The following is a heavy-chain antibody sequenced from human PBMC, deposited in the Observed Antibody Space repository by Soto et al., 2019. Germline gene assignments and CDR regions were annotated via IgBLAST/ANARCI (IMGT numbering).Heavy chain of an antibody. D-gene: IGHD2-15*01. CDR3: AKLVIGYCSGNTCDDY. J-gene: IGHJ4*02. Sequence: VQLLESGGGLIQPGGSLRLSCAASGFTFSYGIHWLRQAPGKGLEWVAYISYDSSNKFYGDSVKGRFIISRDNSKSTQFLQMNSLRAEDTAVYYCAKLVIGYCSGNTCDDYWGQGTLVAVSS. V-gene: IGHV3-30*18. CDR1: GFTFSYG. CDR2: ISYDSSNK.